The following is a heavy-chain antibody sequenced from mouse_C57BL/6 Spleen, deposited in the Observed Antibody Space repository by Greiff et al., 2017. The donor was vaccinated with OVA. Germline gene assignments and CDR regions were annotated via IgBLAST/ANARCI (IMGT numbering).Heavy chain of an antibody. J-gene: IGHJ3*01. CDR2: FYPGSGSI. V-gene: IGHV1-62-2*01. CDR1: GYTFTEYT. Sequence: QVQLQQSGAELVKPGASVKLSCKASGYTFTEYTIHWVKQRSGQGLEWIGWFYPGSGSIKYNEKFKDKASLTADTSSSTVYMELSRVTSEDSAVYFCARHEDLLAWFAYWGQGTLVTVSA. D-gene: IGHD2-1*01. CDR3: ARHEDLLAWFAY.